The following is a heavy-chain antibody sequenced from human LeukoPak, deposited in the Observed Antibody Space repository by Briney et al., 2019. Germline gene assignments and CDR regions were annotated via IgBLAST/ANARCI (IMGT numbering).Heavy chain of an antibody. J-gene: IGHJ4*02. Sequence: GGSLRLSCAASGFTFDDYGMSWVRQAPGKGLEWVSGISGSGGSTYYADSVKGRFTISRDNSKNTLYLQMNSLRAEDTAVYYCARASFDILTGDYWGQGTLVTVSS. V-gene: IGHV3-23*01. CDR2: ISGSGGST. CDR1: GFTFDDYG. CDR3: ARASFDILTGDY. D-gene: IGHD3-9*01.